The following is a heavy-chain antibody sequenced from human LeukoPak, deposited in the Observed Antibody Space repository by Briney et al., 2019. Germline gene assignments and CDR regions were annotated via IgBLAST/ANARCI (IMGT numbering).Heavy chain of an antibody. CDR1: GFTVSSNY. CDR2: IYSGGST. CDR3: ARDPRGYCGGDCFDY. V-gene: IGHV3-66*01. Sequence: GGSLRLSCAASGFTVSSNYMSWVRQAPGKGLEWVSVIYSGGSTYYADSVKGRFTISRDNSKNTLYLQMNSLGAEDTAVYYCARDPRGYCGGDCFDYWGQGTLVTVSS. J-gene: IGHJ4*02. D-gene: IGHD2-21*01.